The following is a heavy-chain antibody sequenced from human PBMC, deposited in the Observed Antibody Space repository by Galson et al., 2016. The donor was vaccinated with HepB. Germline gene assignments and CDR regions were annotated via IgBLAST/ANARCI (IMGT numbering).Heavy chain of an antibody. CDR3: ARVCSGGSCHSHWFGP. CDR2: IYYSGST. D-gene: IGHD2-15*01. V-gene: IGHV4-39*07. Sequence: SETLSLTCTVSGGSISSSSYYWGWIRQPPGKGLEWIGSIYYSGSTYYNPSLKSRVTISVDTSKNQFSLELTSVTAADTAVYYCARVCSGGSCHSHWFGPWGQGTLVTVSS. CDR1: GGSISSSSYY. J-gene: IGHJ5*02.